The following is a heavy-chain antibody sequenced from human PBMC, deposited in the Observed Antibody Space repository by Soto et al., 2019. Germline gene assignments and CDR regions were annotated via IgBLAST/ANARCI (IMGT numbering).Heavy chain of an antibody. CDR2: ISGSGGST. V-gene: IGHV3-23*01. J-gene: IGHJ6*02. Sequence: HPGGSLRLSCAASGFTFSSYAMSWVRRAPGKGLEWVSAISGSGGSTYYADSVKGRFTISRDNSKNTLYLQMNSLRAEDTAVYYCAKDGPYGSGSYSYYYYYGMDVWGQGTTVTVSS. CDR1: GFTFSSYA. CDR3: AKDGPYGSGSYSYYYYYGMDV. D-gene: IGHD3-10*01.